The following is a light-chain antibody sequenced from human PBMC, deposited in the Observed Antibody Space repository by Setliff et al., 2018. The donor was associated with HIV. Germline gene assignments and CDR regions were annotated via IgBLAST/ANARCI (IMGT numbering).Light chain of an antibody. CDR1: SSDVGGYKY. V-gene: IGLV2-14*01. CDR3: NSFTSSSAYVL. J-gene: IGLJ2*01. CDR2: EVT. Sequence: QSVLTQPPSASGSPGQSVTISCTGTSSDVGGYKYVSWYQQYPGKAPKLIIYEVTNRPSGVSNRFSGSKSGNTASLTISGLQAEDEADYYCNSFTSSSAYVLFGGGTK.